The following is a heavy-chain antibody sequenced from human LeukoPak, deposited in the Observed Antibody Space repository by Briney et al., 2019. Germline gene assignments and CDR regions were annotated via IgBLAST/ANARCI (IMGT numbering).Heavy chain of an antibody. D-gene: IGHD1-7*01. CDR2: IHYSGLT. V-gene: IGHV4-59*02. CDR3: ARDPPEDEWNSLDS. J-gene: IGHJ4*02. CDR1: GGSVNGYY. Sequence: SETLSLTCTVSGGSVNGYYWNWIQQAPGKGLEWIGFIHYSGLTVYSPSLQSRVSMSVDTSRNQFSLDLSSVTAADTALYYCARDPPEDEWNSLDSWGQGILVTVSS.